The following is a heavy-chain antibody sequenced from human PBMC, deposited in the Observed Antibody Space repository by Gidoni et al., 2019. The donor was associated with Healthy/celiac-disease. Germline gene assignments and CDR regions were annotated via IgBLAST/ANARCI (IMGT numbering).Heavy chain of an antibody. CDR2: IIPIFGTA. Sequence: QVQLVQSGAEVKKPGASVKVSCKASGGTFSSYASSWVRQAPGQWLGWMGGIIPIFGTANYAQKFQGRVTITADESTSTAYMELSSLRSEDTAVYYCARKGDYFDYWGQGTLVTVSS. V-gene: IGHV1-69*01. D-gene: IGHD3-16*01. CDR1: GGTFSSYA. CDR3: ARKGDYFDY. J-gene: IGHJ4*02.